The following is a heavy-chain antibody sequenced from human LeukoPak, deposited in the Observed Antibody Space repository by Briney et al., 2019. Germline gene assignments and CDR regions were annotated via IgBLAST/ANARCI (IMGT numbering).Heavy chain of an antibody. CDR1: GGSISSYY. J-gene: IGHJ4*02. D-gene: IGHD3-10*01. Sequence: SETLSLTCTVSGGSISSYYWSWIRQSPGKGLEWIGYIYYSGSTNYNPSLKSRVTISVDTSKNQFSLKLSSVTAADTAVYYCARYYTGRFDYWGQGTLVTVSS. CDR2: IYYSGST. CDR3: ARYYTGRFDY. V-gene: IGHV4-59*01.